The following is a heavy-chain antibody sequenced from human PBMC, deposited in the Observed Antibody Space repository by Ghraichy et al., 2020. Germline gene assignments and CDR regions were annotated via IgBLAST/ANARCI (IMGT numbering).Heavy chain of an antibody. CDR3: AKLMRWEVLARAFDN. V-gene: IGHV3-23*01. Sequence: GGSLRLSCEASGFPFVHSAMNWVRQAPGTGLHWVSTISSTSSTTYYADSAKGRFTISRDTAKNTLYLQMTSLRAEDTAVYYCAKLMRWEVLARAFDNWGQGILVNVSP. CDR2: ISSTSSTT. J-gene: IGHJ4*02. D-gene: IGHD1-26*01. CDR1: GFPFVHSA.